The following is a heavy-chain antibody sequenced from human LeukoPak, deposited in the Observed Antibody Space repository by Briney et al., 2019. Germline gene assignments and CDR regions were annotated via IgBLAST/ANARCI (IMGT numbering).Heavy chain of an antibody. V-gene: IGHV3-23*01. CDR2: TSGSGGRT. CDR1: GFTFSSYA. D-gene: IGHD6-19*01. CDR3: AKLSSPSGWYYFDY. J-gene: IGHJ4*02. Sequence: GASLRLSCVASGFTFSSYAINWVRQAPGKGLEWVSGTSGSGGRTYYADSVKGRFTISRDNSKNTLYLQMNSLRAEDTAVYYCAKLSSPSGWYYFDYWGQGTLVTVSS.